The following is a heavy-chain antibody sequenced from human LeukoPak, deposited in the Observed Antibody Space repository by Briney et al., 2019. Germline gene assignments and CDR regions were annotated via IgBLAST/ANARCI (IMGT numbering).Heavy chain of an antibody. V-gene: IGHV3-23*01. Sequence: GGSLRLSCAASGFTFSSYSMSWVRQAPGKGPEWVSGIKGSGDNTFYAGSVKGRFTISRDNSKNTLFLQMYSLRAEDTAMYYCARERPGYGDYPGGVYWGQGTLVTVSS. D-gene: IGHD4-17*01. CDR2: IKGSGDNT. CDR3: ARERPGYGDYPGGVY. J-gene: IGHJ4*02. CDR1: GFTFSSYS.